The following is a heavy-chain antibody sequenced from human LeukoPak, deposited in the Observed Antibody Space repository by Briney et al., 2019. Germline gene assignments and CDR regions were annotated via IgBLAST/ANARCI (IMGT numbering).Heavy chain of an antibody. Sequence: PGGSLRHSCAASGFTFSTYTMSWVRQAPGKGLEWVSSISSTSSYIYYADSVKGRFTISRDNSKNTLYLQMNSLRAEDTAVYYCARDFRPVVGAAGTFDYWGQGTLVTVSS. CDR3: ARDFRPVVGAAGTFDY. D-gene: IGHD6-13*01. CDR2: ISSTSSYI. CDR1: GFTFSTYT. V-gene: IGHV3-21*01. J-gene: IGHJ4*02.